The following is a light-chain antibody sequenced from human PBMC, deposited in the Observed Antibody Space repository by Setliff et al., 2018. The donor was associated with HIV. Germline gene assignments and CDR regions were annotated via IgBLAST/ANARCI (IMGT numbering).Light chain of an antibody. CDR1: SSDVGDYNY. CDR2: AVG. CDR3: SSYTSSNTPYV. Sequence: QSVLTQPASVSGSPGQSITISCTGTSSDVGDYNYVSWYQQHPGKSPKLLIYAVGNRPSGVSIRFSGSKSGNTASLPLSGLQAEDEADYYCSSYTSSNTPYVFGTGTKVTVL. J-gene: IGLJ1*01. V-gene: IGLV2-14*01.